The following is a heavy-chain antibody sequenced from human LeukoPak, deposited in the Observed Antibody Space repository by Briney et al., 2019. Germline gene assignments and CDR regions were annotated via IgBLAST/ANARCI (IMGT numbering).Heavy chain of an antibody. D-gene: IGHD3-9*01. V-gene: IGHV3-23*01. CDR2: ISDTGGST. CDR1: GFTFTTYG. J-gene: IGHJ5*02. Sequence: QPGGSLRLSCAASGFTFTTYGLSWVRQAPGKGLEWVSTISDTGGSTYYADSVKGRFTISRDNSKNTLYLQMSSLRAEDTAVYYCAEGRVYDVLGSEFDPWGQGTLVTVSS. CDR3: AEGRVYDVLGSEFDP.